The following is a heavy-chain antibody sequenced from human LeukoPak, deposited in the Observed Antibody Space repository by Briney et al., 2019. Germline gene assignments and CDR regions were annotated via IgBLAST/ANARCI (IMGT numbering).Heavy chain of an antibody. CDR3: ARWTHYYGMDV. V-gene: IGHV3-11*06. Sequence: GGSLRLSCAASGFTFSDYYMSWIRQAPGKGLEWVSSISSSSSYIYYADSVKGRFTISRDNAKNSLYLQMNSLRAEDTAVYYCARWTHYYGMDVWGQGTTVTVSS. J-gene: IGHJ6*02. CDR1: GFTFSDYY. CDR2: ISSSSSYI. D-gene: IGHD3/OR15-3a*01.